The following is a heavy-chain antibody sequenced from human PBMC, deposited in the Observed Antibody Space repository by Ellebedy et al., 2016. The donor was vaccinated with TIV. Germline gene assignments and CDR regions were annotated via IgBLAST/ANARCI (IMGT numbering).Heavy chain of an antibody. CDR2: IHHGGTT. V-gene: IGHV4-30-2*01. J-gene: IGHJ6*02. D-gene: IGHD3-3*01. Sequence: MPSETLSLTCVVSGASISIGGYSWNWIRQPPGKGPEWVGCIHHGGTTYYNPSLKSRATISVDNSKNQVSLNVTSVSAADTAIYYCARGVTGRAVIFGVLDPRPSYSLDVWGQGTTVVVSS. CDR3: ARGVTGRAVIFGVLDPRPSYSLDV. CDR1: GASISIGGYS.